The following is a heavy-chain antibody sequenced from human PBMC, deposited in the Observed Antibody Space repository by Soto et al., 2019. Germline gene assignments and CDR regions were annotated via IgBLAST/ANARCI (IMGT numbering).Heavy chain of an antibody. CDR2: ISGASRTI. CDR3: TRDHGYGYGMDV. V-gene: IGHV3-48*01. CDR1: GFTFSSHS. Sequence: GGSLSLARAVSGFTFSSHSMNWVRQAPGKGLEWVSYISGASRTIYYADSVKGRFTISRDNAKNSLYLQMNSLRAEDTAVYYCTRDHGYGYGMDVWGQGTTVTVSS. J-gene: IGHJ6*02. D-gene: IGHD5-12*01.